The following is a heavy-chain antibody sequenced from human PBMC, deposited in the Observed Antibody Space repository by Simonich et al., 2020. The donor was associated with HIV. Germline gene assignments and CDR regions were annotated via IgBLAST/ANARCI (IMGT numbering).Heavy chain of an antibody. CDR3: ARAGGSLDY. J-gene: IGHJ4*02. CDR2: ISSSSSTI. Sequence: EVQLVESGGGLVQPGGSLRLSCAASGFTFSSYSMYWVRQAPGKGLGELSYISSSSSTIYYADSVKGRFTISRDNAKNSLYLQMNSLRAEDTAVYYCARAGGSLDYWGQGTLVTVSS. D-gene: IGHD3-16*01. CDR1: GFTFSSYS. V-gene: IGHV3-48*01.